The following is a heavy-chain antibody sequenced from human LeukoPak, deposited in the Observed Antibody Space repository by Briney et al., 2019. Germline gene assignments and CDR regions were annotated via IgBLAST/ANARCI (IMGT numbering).Heavy chain of an antibody. J-gene: IGHJ5*02. Sequence: GESLKISCKGSGYSFTSYWIGWVRQMPGKGLEWMGIIYPGDSDTRYRPSFQGQVTISADKSISTAYLQWSSLKASDTAMYYCARGGIDCSGGSCYLVWFDPWGQGTLVTVSS. CDR1: GYSFTSYW. CDR3: ARGGIDCSGGSCYLVWFDP. CDR2: IYPGDSDT. D-gene: IGHD2-15*01. V-gene: IGHV5-51*01.